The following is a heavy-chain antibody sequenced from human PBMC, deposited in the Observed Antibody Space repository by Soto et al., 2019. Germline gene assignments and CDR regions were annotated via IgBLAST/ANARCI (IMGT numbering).Heavy chain of an antibody. CDR2: ILDDGSDK. CDR3: ARDDDYGDNGLDY. Sequence: QVQLVESGGGVVQPGRSLRLSCSSSGFSFGSDGKHWVRQAPGKGLEWVAVILDDGSDKDYTDAVKGRFTISRDNSKNTLYLEMHSLRAEDTAVYYCARDDDYGDNGLDYWGQGTLVTVSS. D-gene: IGHD4-17*01. V-gene: IGHV3-33*01. CDR1: GFSFGSDG. J-gene: IGHJ4*02.